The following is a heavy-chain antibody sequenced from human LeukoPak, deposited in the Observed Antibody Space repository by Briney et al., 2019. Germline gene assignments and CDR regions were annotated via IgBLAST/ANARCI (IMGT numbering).Heavy chain of an antibody. Sequence: SETLSLTCAVYGGSFSGYYWSWIRQPPGQGLEWIGEINHSGSTNYNPSLKSRVTISVDTSKNQFSLKLSSVTAADTAVYYCARGGIVLMVYAIPPYFDYWGQGTLVTVSS. D-gene: IGHD2-8*01. CDR2: INHSGST. CDR1: GGSFSGYY. CDR3: ARGGIVLMVYAIPPYFDY. J-gene: IGHJ4*02. V-gene: IGHV4-34*01.